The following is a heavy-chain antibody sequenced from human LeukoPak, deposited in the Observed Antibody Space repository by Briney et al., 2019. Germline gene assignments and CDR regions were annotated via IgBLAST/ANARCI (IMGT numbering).Heavy chain of an antibody. D-gene: IGHD5-24*01. J-gene: IGHJ4*02. CDR1: GFTFSNFS. V-gene: IGHV3-30*04. CDR2: ISYDGSNK. CDR3: AKDFRRWLQSPFDY. Sequence: PGGSLRLPCAASGFTFSNFSMHWVRQAPGTGLEWLTVISYDGSNKYYADSVKGRFTISRDNSKNTLYLQMNNLRAEDSAVYYCAKDFRRWLQSPFDYCAREPWSPSPQ.